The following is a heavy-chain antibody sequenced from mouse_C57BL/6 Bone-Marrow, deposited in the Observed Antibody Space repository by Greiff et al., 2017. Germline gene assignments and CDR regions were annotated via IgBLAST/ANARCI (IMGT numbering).Heavy chain of an antibody. J-gene: IGHJ1*03. CDR3: TTPFYDGYSHWYFDV. Sequence: EVQLQESGAELVRPGASVKLSCPASGFNIKDYYMHWVKQRPEQGLEWIGRIDPEDGDTEYAPKFQGKATMTADTSSNTAYLQLSSLTSEDTAVYYCTTPFYDGYSHWYFDVWGTGTTVTVSS. V-gene: IGHV14-1*01. CDR1: GFNIKDYY. CDR2: IDPEDGDT. D-gene: IGHD2-3*01.